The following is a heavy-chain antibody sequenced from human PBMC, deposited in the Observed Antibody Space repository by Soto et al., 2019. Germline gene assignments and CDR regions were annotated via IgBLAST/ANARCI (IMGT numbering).Heavy chain of an antibody. CDR1: GGTFSSYT. Sequence: QVQLVQSGAEVKKPGSSVTVSXKASGGTFSSYTISWVRQAPGQGLEWMGGIIPIFGTANYAQKFQGRVTITADESTSTAYMELSSLRSEDTAVYYCARGNHRWLQLWYFDLWGRGTLVTVSS. D-gene: IGHD5-12*01. V-gene: IGHV1-69*12. J-gene: IGHJ2*01. CDR3: ARGNHRWLQLWYFDL. CDR2: IIPIFGTA.